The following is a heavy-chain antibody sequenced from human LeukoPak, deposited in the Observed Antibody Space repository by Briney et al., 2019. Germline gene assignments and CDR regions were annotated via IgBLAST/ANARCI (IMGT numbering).Heavy chain of an antibody. V-gene: IGHV4-4*02. CDR2: IYHSGST. D-gene: IGHD6-13*01. CDR1: GGSISSSNW. Sequence: SETLSLTCAVSGGSISSSNWWSWVRQPPGKGLEWIGEIYHSGSTNYNPSLKSRVTISVDTSKNQFSLKLSSVAAADTAVYYCARETAPPYSSLDFWGQGTLVTVSS. J-gene: IGHJ4*02. CDR3: ARETAPPYSSLDF.